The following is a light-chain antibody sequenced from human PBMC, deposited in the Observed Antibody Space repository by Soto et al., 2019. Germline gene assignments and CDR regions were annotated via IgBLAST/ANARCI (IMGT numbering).Light chain of an antibody. Sequence: ENVVTQSPGTLSLSPGERATLSCTASHSVNNRHLAWYQQRPGQAPRLLIYAASSRATGIPDRFSGSGSGTDFTLTISRVEPEDFAVYHCQQYGSSPRTFGQGTKLEIK. J-gene: IGKJ2*01. CDR1: HSVNNRH. V-gene: IGKV3-20*01. CDR3: QQYGSSPRT. CDR2: AAS.